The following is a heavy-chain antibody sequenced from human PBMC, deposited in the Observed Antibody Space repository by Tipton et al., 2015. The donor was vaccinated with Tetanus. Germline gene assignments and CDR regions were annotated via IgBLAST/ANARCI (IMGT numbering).Heavy chain of an antibody. D-gene: IGHD1-1*01. J-gene: IGHJ4*02. Sequence: QSGAEVKKPGASVKVSCKASGYTFTSFGINWVRQAPGQGLEWMGWINTDNGSTNYAQNLQGRVIMTTDTSTLTAYMELRSLRSDDTAVYYCARGGTMDYWGQGTLVTVSA. V-gene: IGHV1-18*01. CDR2: INTDNGST. CDR1: GYTFTSFG. CDR3: ARGGTMDY.